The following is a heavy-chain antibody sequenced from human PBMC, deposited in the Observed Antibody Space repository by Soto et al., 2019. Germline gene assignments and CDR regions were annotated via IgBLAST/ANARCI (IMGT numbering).Heavy chain of an antibody. D-gene: IGHD1-26*01. V-gene: IGHV1-2*02. Sequence: ASVKVSCKTSGYIFTDHLVHWVRQSPGQGLEWVGWVHPDSGGTNVAQRFQDRVTMTADTSISTAYMELTRLRPDDTAVYYCARDRHNRYSGSYGYWGQGTLVTVSS. J-gene: IGHJ4*02. CDR3: ARDRHNRYSGSYGY. CDR1: GYIFTDHL. CDR2: VHPDSGGT.